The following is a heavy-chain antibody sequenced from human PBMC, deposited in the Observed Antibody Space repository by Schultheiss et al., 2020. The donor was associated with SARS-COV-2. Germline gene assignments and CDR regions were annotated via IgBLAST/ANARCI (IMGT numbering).Heavy chain of an antibody. CDR1: GFTFSSYG. V-gene: IGHV3-33*08. CDR2: IWYDGSNK. CDR3: ARVGVPLGSIAVAGTFDY. J-gene: IGHJ4*02. D-gene: IGHD6-19*01. Sequence: GGSLRLSCAASGFTFSSYGMHWVRQAPGKGLEWVAVIWYDGSNKYYADSVKGRFTISRDNSKNTLYLQMNSLRAEDTAVYYCARVGVPLGSIAVAGTFDYWGQGTLVTVSS.